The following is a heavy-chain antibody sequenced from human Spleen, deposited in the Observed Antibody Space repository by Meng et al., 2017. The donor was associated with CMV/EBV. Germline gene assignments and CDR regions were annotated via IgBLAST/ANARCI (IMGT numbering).Heavy chain of an antibody. J-gene: IGHJ4*02. D-gene: IGHD3-3*01. CDR1: GFTFSDHW. CDR2: INWNGGTT. Sequence: GESLKISCVASGFTFSDHWMGWVRQAPGKGLEWVSGINWNGGTTGDTYYPGSVKGRFTVSRDNSKHTLYLQMNSLRAEDTAVYYCAKGPDDFWSGYHLVYWGQGTLVTVSS. V-gene: IGHV3-20*04. CDR3: AKGPDDFWSGYHLVY.